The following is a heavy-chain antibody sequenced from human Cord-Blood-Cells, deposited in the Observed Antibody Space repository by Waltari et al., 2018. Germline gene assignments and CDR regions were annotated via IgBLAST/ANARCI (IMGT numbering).Heavy chain of an antibody. D-gene: IGHD3-22*01. J-gene: IGHJ4*02. V-gene: IGHV1-2*04. CDR2: INPNSGGT. Sequence: QVQLVQSGAEVKKPGASVKVSCKASGYTFTGYYMPWVRTAPGQGLEWMGWINPNSGGTNYAQKFQGWVTMTRDTSISTAYMELSRLRSDDTAVYYCARESHSSGYYFDYWGQGTLVTVSS. CDR3: ARESHSSGYYFDY. CDR1: GYTFTGYY.